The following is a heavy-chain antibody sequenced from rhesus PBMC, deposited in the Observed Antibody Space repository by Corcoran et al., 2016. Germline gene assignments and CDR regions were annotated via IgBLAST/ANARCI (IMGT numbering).Heavy chain of an antibody. J-gene: IGHJ5-2*02. CDR3: ARIPFSGSYIYSFNV. CDR2: VGGTSGIT. D-gene: IGHD1-44*02. CDR1: GGSIIVYY. Sequence: QVRLQESGPGLVKPSETLSLTCAVSGGSIIVYYWNWIRQTHGKGLEWVGYVGGTSGITYYNPSLNSRITISRDTSKNQFSLKLASVIAADTAVYYCARIPFSGSYIYSFNVWGRGVLVTVSS. V-gene: IGHV4-165*02.